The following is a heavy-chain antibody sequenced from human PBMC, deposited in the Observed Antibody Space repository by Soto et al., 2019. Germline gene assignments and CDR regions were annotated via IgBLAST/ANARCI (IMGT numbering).Heavy chain of an antibody. V-gene: IGHV1-46*01. D-gene: IGHD3-10*01. J-gene: IGHJ3*01. CDR2: INPGNASP. Sequence: QVQLAQSGAEVKKPGASVKVSCQASGYTFTKHYMHWVRQAPGQGLEWMGVINPGNASPRYAQKFQGRVTVTSDTSTSTVCMELTSLTSDDTAVYYCARGSSSGSGGTGVLYVWGQGTMVTASS. CDR1: GYTFTKHY. CDR3: ARGSSSGSGGTGVLYV.